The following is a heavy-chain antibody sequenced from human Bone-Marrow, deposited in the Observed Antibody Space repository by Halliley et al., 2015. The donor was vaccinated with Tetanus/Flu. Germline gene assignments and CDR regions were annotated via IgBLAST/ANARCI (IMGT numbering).Heavy chain of an antibody. CDR1: GKTLTNYA. CDR2: INGGNGDT. D-gene: IGHD3-10*01. V-gene: IGHV1-3*01. J-gene: IGHJ6*02. Sequence: QLVQSGAEVKKPGASVKVSCKASGKTLTNYAVHWVRQAPGQRLEWMGWINGGNGDTKYSQNFQGRISITRDKLASTVFMEVSSLKSADTAVYYGATEDRGERLYGRDVWGPGTTVSFSS. CDR3: ATEDRGERLYGRDV.